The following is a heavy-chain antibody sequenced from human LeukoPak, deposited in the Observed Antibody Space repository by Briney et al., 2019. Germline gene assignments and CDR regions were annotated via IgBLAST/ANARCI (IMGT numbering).Heavy chain of an antibody. Sequence: SETLSLTCAVYGGSFSGYYWSWIRQPPGKGLEWIGEINHSGSTNYNPSLKSRVTISVDTSKNQFSLKLSSVTAADTAMYYCAIPNYGGTSGCDYSGQGTLATASS. D-gene: IGHD4-23*01. CDR1: GGSFSGYY. V-gene: IGHV4-34*01. CDR3: AIPNYGGTSGCDY. CDR2: INHSGST. J-gene: IGHJ4*02.